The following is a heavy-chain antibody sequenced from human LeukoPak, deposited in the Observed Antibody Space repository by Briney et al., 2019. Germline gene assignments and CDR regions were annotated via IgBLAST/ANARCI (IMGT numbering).Heavy chain of an antibody. CDR1: GGSISSYY. D-gene: IGHD6-6*01. V-gene: IGHV4-4*07. Sequence: PSETLSLTCTVSGGSISSYYWSWIRQPAGKGLEWIGRIYTTGSTNYNPSLNSRVTMSVDMSKNQFSLKLSSVTAADTAVYYCARHALEYSSSFDYWGQGTLVTVSS. J-gene: IGHJ4*02. CDR3: ARHALEYSSSFDY. CDR2: IYTTGST.